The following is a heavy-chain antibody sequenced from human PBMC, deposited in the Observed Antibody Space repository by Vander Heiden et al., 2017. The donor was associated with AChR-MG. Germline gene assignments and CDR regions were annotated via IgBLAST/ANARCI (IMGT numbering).Heavy chain of an antibody. CDR1: GSTSSGDW. D-gene: IGHD3-16*01. Sequence: EVQLVESGGGLAQLGGSRRRSCAAPGSTSSGDWLDWVRQVPWKGRDGVARMNNDGTDTTYADSVKCRFTIARDNAKNTLYLQMNSLRAEDTAVYYCASLPLGMDVWGQGTTVTVSS. CDR3: ASLPLGMDV. V-gene: IGHV3-74*01. CDR2: MNNDGTDT. J-gene: IGHJ6*02.